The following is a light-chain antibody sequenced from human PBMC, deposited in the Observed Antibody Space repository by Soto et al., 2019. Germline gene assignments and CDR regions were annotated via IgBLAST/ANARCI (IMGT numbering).Light chain of an antibody. CDR3: QPYESTPPT. CDR2: WAS. CDR1: QSVLYSSNNKNY. Sequence: DIVMTQSPDSLAVSLGERATINCKSSQSVLYSSNNKNYLAWYQQRPGQPPKLLIYWASTRESGVPDRFSGSGSGTDFTLTITSLQAEDVAVYYCQPYESTPPTCGQGTKLEIK. J-gene: IGKJ2*01. V-gene: IGKV4-1*01.